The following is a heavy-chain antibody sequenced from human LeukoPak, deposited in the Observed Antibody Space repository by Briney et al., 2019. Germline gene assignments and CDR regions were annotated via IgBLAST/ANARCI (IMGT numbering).Heavy chain of an antibody. V-gene: IGHV3-23*01. CDR2: VSGSGGST. CDR1: GFTFSTYD. D-gene: IGHD3-3*02. J-gene: IGHJ4*02. CDR3: AKRAVAFAYYFDN. Sequence: GGSLRLSCAASGFTFSTYDMSWVRQPPGKGLEWVSTVSGSGGSTSYADSVKGRFTISRDISRNTLYLQMNGLRAEDTAVYYCAKRAVAFAYYFDNWGQGTLVTVSS.